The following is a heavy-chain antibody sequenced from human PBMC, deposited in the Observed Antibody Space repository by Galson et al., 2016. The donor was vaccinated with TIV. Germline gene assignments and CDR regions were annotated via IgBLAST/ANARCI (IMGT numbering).Heavy chain of an antibody. J-gene: IGHJ4*02. CDR2: IIPVFGTP. V-gene: IGHV1-69*13. D-gene: IGHD3-22*01. Sequence: SVKVSCKASGGTSISYAITWVRQAPGQGLEWMGTIIPVFGTPHYAQKFQGRVTITADESTSTAYMELSSLRSEDTAVYYGAKAYDSSGYENNWGQGTLVSVSS. CDR1: GGTSISYA. CDR3: AKAYDSSGYENN.